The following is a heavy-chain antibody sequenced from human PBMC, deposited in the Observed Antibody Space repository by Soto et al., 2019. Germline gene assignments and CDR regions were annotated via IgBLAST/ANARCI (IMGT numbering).Heavy chain of an antibody. J-gene: IGHJ4*02. D-gene: IGHD3-22*01. CDR3: ARQNRSGCRFAHDY. CDR1: GYTFTSCG. Sequence: ASVKVSWKAAGYTFTSCGISWVRQAPGQGLEWMGWISAYNGNTNYAQKLQGRVTMTTDTSTSTAYMELRSLRSDDTAVSYCARQNRSGCRFAHDYWGEGILVTDS. CDR2: ISAYNGNT. V-gene: IGHV1-18*01.